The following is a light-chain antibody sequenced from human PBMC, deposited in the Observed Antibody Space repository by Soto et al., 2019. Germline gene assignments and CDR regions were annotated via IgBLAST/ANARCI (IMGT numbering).Light chain of an antibody. CDR1: SSDPTSYNY. CDR2: EVN. J-gene: IGLJ1*01. Sequence: QSALTHPASVSWSPGHAITIACAGTSSDPTSYNYVSWYQQHPGQAPKLMIYEVNNRPSGVSNRFSGSKSGTTASLTISGLHAEDEADYHCSSHTNSNTVYVFGAGTKVTVL. V-gene: IGLV2-14*01. CDR3: SSHTNSNTVYV.